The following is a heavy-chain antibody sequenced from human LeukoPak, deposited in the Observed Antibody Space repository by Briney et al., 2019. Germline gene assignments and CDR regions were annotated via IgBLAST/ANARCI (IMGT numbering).Heavy chain of an antibody. CDR2: IYPGDSDT. J-gene: IGHJ4*02. V-gene: IGHV5-51*01. Sequence: GESLKISCKGSGYGFTSYWIGWVRQMPGKGLEWMGIIYPGDSDTRYSPSFQGQVTISADKSISTAYLQWSSLKASDTAMYYCARVYYYDSSGYWYFDYWGQGTLVTVSS. CDR3: ARVYYYDSSGYWYFDY. D-gene: IGHD3-22*01. CDR1: GYGFTSYW.